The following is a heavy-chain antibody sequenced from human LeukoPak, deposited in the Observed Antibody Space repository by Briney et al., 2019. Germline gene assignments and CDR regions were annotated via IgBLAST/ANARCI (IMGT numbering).Heavy chain of an antibody. J-gene: IGHJ6*03. V-gene: IGHV1-2*02. D-gene: IGHD3-3*01. Sequence: ASVTVSCKASGYTFTSYYMHWVRQAPGQGLEWMGWINPNSGGTNYAQKFQGRVTMTRDTSISTAYMELSRLRSDDTAVYYCARIVADYDFWSGYFDYYYYYMDVWGKGTTVTVSS. CDR3: ARIVADYDFWSGYFDYYYYYMDV. CDR2: INPNSGGT. CDR1: GYTFTSYY.